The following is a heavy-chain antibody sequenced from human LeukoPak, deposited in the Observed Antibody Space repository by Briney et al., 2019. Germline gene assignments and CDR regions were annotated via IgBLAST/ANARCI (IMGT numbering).Heavy chain of an antibody. V-gene: IGHV4-59*01. D-gene: IGHD3-16*01. CDR2: VYYSGST. CDR3: ARVLDLSKRGLDAFDI. CDR1: GGSISSYY. Sequence: SETLSLTCTVSGGSISSYYWSWIRQPPGKGLEWIGYVYYSGSTNYNPSLKSRVTISVDTSKKQFSLKLSSTTAADTAVYYCARVLDLSKRGLDAFDIWGQGTMVTVSS. J-gene: IGHJ3*02.